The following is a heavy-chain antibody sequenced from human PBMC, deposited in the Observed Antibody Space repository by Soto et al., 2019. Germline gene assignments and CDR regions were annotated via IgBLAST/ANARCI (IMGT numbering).Heavy chain of an antibody. CDR1: GFTFSSYG. CDR3: ARDGVVLRFLEWLPYGYGMDV. Sequence: QVQLVESGGGVVQPGRSLRLSCAASGFTFSSYGMHWVRQAPGKGLERVAVIWYDGSNKYYADSVKGRFTISRDNSKNTLYLQMNSLRAEDTAVYYCARDGVVLRFLEWLPYGYGMDVWGQGTTVTVSS. V-gene: IGHV3-33*01. CDR2: IWYDGSNK. D-gene: IGHD3-3*01. J-gene: IGHJ6*02.